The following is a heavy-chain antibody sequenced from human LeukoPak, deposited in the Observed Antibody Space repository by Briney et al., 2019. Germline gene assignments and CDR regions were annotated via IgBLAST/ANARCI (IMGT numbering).Heavy chain of an antibody. D-gene: IGHD2-8*01. CDR1: GFTFSSYW. CDR3: ATQYCTNAVCP. Sequence: GGSLRLSCAASGFTFSSYWMHRVRQAPGKGLVWVSRINSDGTSTNYADSVKGRFTISRDNAKNTLYLQMNSLRAEDTAVYYCATQYCTNAVCPWGQGTLVTVSS. V-gene: IGHV3-74*01. CDR2: INSDGTST. J-gene: IGHJ5*02.